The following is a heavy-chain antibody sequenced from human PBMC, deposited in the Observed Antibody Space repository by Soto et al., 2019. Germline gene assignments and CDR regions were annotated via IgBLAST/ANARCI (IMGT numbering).Heavy chain of an antibody. CDR1: GITISNYP. V-gene: IGHV3-23*01. J-gene: IGHJ4*02. D-gene: IGHD2-15*01. Sequence: EVQLLESGGGLVHPGGSLRLSCAASGITISNYPMSWVRQAPGKGLDWVSGISGSGDRTYYADSAKGRFTISKDFSKNSLSLQLDSLRAEDTAVYFCVKDDGGNPSTEPHWGQGTLVTVSS. CDR2: ISGSGDRT. CDR3: VKDDGGNPSTEPH.